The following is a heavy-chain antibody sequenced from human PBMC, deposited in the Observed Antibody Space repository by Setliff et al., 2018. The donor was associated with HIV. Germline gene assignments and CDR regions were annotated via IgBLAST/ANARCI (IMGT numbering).Heavy chain of an antibody. CDR2: IYTSRST. D-gene: IGHD3-9*01. CDR1: GGSIRSYY. Sequence: SETLSLTCTVSGGSIRSYYWSWIRQPAGKGLEWIGRIYTSRSTNYNPSLKSRVTISVDTSKNQFSLKLSSVTAADTAVYYCARETLASLDPPYAHNYFDSWGQGTLVTISS. J-gene: IGHJ5*01. CDR3: ARETLASLDPPYAHNYFDS. V-gene: IGHV4-4*07.